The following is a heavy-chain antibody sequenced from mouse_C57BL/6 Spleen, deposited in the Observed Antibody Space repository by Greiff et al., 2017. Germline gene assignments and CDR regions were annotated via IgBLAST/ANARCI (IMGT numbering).Heavy chain of an antibody. Sequence: QVQLKESGPGLVQPSQSLSITCTVSGFSLTSYGVHWVRQSPGQGLEWLGVIWRGGSTDYNAAFMSRLSITKDNSKSQVFFKMNSLQADDTAIYYCAKNFHYYGSSYDAMDYWGQGTSVTVSS. CDR3: AKNFHYYGSSYDAMDY. D-gene: IGHD1-1*01. CDR1: GFSLTSYG. V-gene: IGHV2-5*01. CDR2: IWRGGST. J-gene: IGHJ4*01.